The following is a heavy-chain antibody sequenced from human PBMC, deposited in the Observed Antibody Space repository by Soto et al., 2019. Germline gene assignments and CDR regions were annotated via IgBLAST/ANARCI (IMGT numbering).Heavy chain of an antibody. CDR3: VNGWAGATGGFDY. V-gene: IGHV3-64D*06. CDR2: ISSNGGST. D-gene: IGHD1-26*01. J-gene: IGHJ4*02. CDR1: GFTFSSYA. Sequence: EVQLVESGGGLVQPGGSLRLSCSASGFTFSSYAMHWVRQAPGKGLEYVSAISSNGGSTYYVDSVKGRFTISRDNSKNTLYLQMSSLRAEDTAVYYCVNGWAGATGGFDYWGQGTLVTVSS.